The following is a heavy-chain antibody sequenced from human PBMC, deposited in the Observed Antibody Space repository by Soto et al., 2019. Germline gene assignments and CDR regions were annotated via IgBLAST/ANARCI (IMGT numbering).Heavy chain of an antibody. CDR3: AKDAVAVAGTDYYYYYGMDV. CDR2: ISYDGSNK. V-gene: IGHV3-30*18. CDR1: GFTFSSYG. J-gene: IGHJ6*02. Sequence: VGSLRLSCAASGFTFSSYGMHWVRQAPGKGLEWVAVISYDGSNKYYADSVKGRFTISRDNSKNTLYLQMNSLRAEDTAVYYCAKDAVAVAGTDYYYYYGMDVWGQGTTVTVSS. D-gene: IGHD6-19*01.